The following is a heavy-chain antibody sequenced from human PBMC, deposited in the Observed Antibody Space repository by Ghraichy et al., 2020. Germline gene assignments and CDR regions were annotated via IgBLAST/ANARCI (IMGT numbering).Heavy chain of an antibody. V-gene: IGHV3-48*03. Sequence: GESLNISCAASGFTFSSYEMNWVRQAPGKGLEWVSYISSSGSTIYYADSVKGRFTISRDNAKNSLYLQMNSLRAEDTAVYYCAREYCSSTSCYLRYYYGMDVWGQGTTVTVSS. D-gene: IGHD2-2*01. CDR2: ISSSGSTI. CDR1: GFTFSSYE. CDR3: AREYCSSTSCYLRYYYGMDV. J-gene: IGHJ6*02.